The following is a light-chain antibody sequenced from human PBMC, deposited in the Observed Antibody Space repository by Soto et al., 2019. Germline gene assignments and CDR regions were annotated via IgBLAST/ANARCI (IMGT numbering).Light chain of an antibody. V-gene: IGKV1-39*01. CDR3: QQSYSTLALT. Sequence: DIQMTQSPSSLSASVGDRVTITCRASQSISTYLNWYQQKPGKAPKLLIEAASTLQTGVPSRFSGRGSGTDFTLTISSLQPEDFATYYCQQSYSTLALTFGGGTKVDI. J-gene: IGKJ4*01. CDR1: QSISTY. CDR2: AAS.